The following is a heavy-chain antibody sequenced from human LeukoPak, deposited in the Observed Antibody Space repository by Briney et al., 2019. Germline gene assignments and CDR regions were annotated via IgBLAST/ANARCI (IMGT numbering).Heavy chain of an antibody. Sequence: ASLKVSCKASGYTFTSYDINWVRQATGQGLEWMGWMNPNSGNTGYAQKFRGRVTMTRNTSISTAYMELSSLRSEDTAVYYCARHSGGYDRRGFDPWGQGTLVTVSS. J-gene: IGHJ5*02. D-gene: IGHD5-12*01. CDR2: MNPNSGNT. CDR3: ARHSGGYDRRGFDP. CDR1: GYTFTSYD. V-gene: IGHV1-8*01.